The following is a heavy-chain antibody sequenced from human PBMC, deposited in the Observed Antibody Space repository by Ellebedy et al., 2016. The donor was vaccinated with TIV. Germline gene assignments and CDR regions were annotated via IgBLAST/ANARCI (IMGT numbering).Heavy chain of an antibody. D-gene: IGHD2-15*01. V-gene: IGHV1-3*01. CDR3: ARGHCSGGSCYSEDLDFDY. Sequence: ASVKVSCXASGYTFTSYAMHWVRQAPGQRLEWMGWINAGNGNTKYSQKFQGRVTITRDTSASTAYMELSSLRSEDTAVYYCARGHCSGGSCYSEDLDFDYWGQGTLVTVSS. J-gene: IGHJ4*02. CDR1: GYTFTSYA. CDR2: INAGNGNT.